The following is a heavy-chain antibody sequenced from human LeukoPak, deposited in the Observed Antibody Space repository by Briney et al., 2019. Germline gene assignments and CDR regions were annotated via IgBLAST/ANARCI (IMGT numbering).Heavy chain of an antibody. CDR1: GYTFTSYE. CDR2: MNPNSGNT. J-gene: IGHJ6*02. Sequence: ASVKLSCKASGYTFTSYEINWVRQATGQGLEWMGWMNPNSGNTGYAQKFQGRVTMTRNTSISTAYMELSSLRSEDTAVYYCARGPPKLGNYYYYYGMDVWGQGTTVTVSS. V-gene: IGHV1-8*01. D-gene: IGHD7-27*01. CDR3: ARGPPKLGNYYYYYGMDV.